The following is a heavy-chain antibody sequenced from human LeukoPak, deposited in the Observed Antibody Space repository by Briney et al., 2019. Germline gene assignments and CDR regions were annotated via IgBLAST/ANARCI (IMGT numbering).Heavy chain of an antibody. J-gene: IGHJ3*02. V-gene: IGHV4-31*03. CDR3: ARVAADSNLDHAFDI. Sequence: SQTLSLTCTVSGGSISSGGYYWSWIRQHPGKGLEWIVYINYSGSTYYNPSLKSRVTISVDTSKNQFSLKLSSVTAADTAVYYCARVAADSNLDHAFDIWGQGTMVTVSS. CDR1: GGSISSGGYY. CDR2: INYSGST. D-gene: IGHD4-11*01.